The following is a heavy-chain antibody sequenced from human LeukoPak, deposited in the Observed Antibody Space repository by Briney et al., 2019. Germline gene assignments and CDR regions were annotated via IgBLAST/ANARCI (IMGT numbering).Heavy chain of an antibody. V-gene: IGHV1-69*13. CDR2: IIPIFGTA. CDR1: GGTFSSYA. Sequence: ASVKVSCKASGGTFSSYAISWVRQAPGQGLEWMGGIIPIFGTANYAQKFQGRVTITADESTSTAYMELSSLRSEDTAVYYWARGPERLYGGNSETREFDYWGQGTLVTVSS. D-gene: IGHD4-23*01. J-gene: IGHJ4*02. CDR3: ARGPERLYGGNSETREFDY.